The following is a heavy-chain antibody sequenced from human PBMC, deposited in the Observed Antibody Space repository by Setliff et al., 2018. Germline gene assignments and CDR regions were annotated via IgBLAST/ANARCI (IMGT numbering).Heavy chain of an antibody. D-gene: IGHD2-15*01. J-gene: IGHJ4*02. CDR1: GGSISSYY. Sequence: SETLSLTCNVSGGSISSYYWSWVRQPPGKGLEWIGYIYSTGSTNYNPSLKSRVAISIDTSKNQFSLKVNSVTAADTAIYYCARGLNSVSWTFAYWGQGSLVTVSS. CDR2: IYSTGST. V-gene: IGHV4-4*08. CDR3: ARGLNSVSWTFAY.